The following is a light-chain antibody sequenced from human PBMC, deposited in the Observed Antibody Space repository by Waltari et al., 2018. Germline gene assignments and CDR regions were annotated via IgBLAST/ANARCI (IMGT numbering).Light chain of an antibody. J-gene: IGLJ2*01. CDR2: DVS. CDR3: NSYTSSSTRV. V-gene: IGLV2-14*03. CDR1: NSDVGGYDY. Sequence: QSALTQPASVSGSPGQSITIPCTGTNSDVGGYDYVPWYQQHPGKAPTLIIYDVSNRPSGVSNRFSGSKSGNTASLTISGLQAEDEADYYCNSYTSSSTRVFGGGTKLTVL.